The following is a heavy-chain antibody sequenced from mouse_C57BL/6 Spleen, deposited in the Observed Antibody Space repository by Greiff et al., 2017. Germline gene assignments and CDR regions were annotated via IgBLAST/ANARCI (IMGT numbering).Heavy chain of an antibody. Sequence: EVKLVESGGGLVKPGGSLKLSCAASGFTFSSYAMSSVRQTPEKRLEWVATISDGGSYTYYPDNVKGRFTISRDNAKNNLYLQMSHLKSEDTAMYYCARDSYYGYDGAWFAYWGQGTLVTVSA. V-gene: IGHV5-4*01. J-gene: IGHJ3*01. CDR3: ARDSYYGYDGAWFAY. CDR1: GFTFSSYA. CDR2: ISDGGSYT. D-gene: IGHD2-2*01.